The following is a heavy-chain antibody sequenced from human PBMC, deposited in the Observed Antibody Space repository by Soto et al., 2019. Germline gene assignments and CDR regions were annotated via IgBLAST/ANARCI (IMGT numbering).Heavy chain of an antibody. Sequence: PSETLSLTCTVSGGSISSGGYYWSWIRQHPGKGLEWIGYIYYSGSTYYNPSLKSRVTISIDRSKNQFSLNLNSVTAADTAVYYCARSSGTFNWFDPWGQGTLVTVSS. CDR3: ARSSGTFNWFDP. CDR2: IYYSGST. J-gene: IGHJ5*02. CDR1: GGSISSGGYY. V-gene: IGHV4-31*03. D-gene: IGHD1-26*01.